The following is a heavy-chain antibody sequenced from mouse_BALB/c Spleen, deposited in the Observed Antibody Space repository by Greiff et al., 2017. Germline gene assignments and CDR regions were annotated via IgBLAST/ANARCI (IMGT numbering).Heavy chain of an antibody. CDR3: ARNYGSSTAWFAY. Sequence: EVKLVESGPELEKPGASVKISCTASGYSFTGYNMNWVKQSNGKSLEWIGNIDPYYGGTSYNQKFKGKATLTVDKSSSTAYMQLKSLTSEDSAVYYCARNYGSSTAWFAYWGQGTLVTVSA. V-gene: IGHV1-39*01. J-gene: IGHJ3*01. D-gene: IGHD1-1*01. CDR2: IDPYYGGT. CDR1: GYSFTGYN.